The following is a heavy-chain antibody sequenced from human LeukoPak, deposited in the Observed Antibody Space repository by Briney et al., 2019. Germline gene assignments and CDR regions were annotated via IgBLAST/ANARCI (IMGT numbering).Heavy chain of an antibody. Sequence: SETLSLTCTVSGGSISNNNYCWGWIRQPPGEGLEWIGSIYYSGSTYHNPSLKSRVIMSVDMSKNQFSLQLSSVTAADTGIYYCARLPNTAMATPYYYGLDVWGQGTTVTVSS. CDR1: GGSISNNNYC. V-gene: IGHV4-39*01. J-gene: IGHJ6*02. CDR2: IYYSGST. D-gene: IGHD5-18*01. CDR3: ARLPNTAMATPYYYGLDV.